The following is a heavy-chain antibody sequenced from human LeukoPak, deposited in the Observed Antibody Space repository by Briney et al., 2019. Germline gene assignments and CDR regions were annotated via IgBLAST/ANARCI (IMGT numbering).Heavy chain of an antibody. CDR3: AKWGRNWDYFDF. CDR1: GYSISSGFY. D-gene: IGHD7-27*01. J-gene: IGHJ4*02. Sequence: PSETLSLTCTVSGYSISSGFYWGWIRQPPGKGLEWIGTIYHTGRTYYTPSLKSRVTISLDTSKNQFSLHLTSVSAADTAVYYCAKWGRNWDYFDFWGQGTLVTVSS. V-gene: IGHV4-38-2*02. CDR2: IYHTGRT.